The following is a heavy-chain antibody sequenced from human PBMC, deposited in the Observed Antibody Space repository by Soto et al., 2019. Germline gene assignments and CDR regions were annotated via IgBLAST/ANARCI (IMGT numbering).Heavy chain of an antibody. Sequence: GGSLRLFRTASGFTFTYYGFSWVRQAPGKGLEWVSAISANGQGIYYADSVRGRFTISRDNSKNTVFLHMDSLRDEDTAVYYCAKDRDYPRDQFHYWGQGTLVTVS. CDR2: ISANGQGI. D-gene: IGHD2-2*01. CDR1: GFTFTYYG. J-gene: IGHJ4*02. V-gene: IGHV3-23*01. CDR3: AKDRDYPRDQFHY.